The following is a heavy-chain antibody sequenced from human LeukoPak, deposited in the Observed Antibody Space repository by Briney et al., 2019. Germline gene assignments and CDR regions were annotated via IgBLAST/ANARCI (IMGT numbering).Heavy chain of an antibody. CDR3: ARSEKWELLYYFDY. J-gene: IGHJ4*02. CDR1: GYSISSGYY. Sequence: PSXTLXLTCAVSGYSISSGYYWSWIRPPPGKGLEWIGEINHSGSTNYNPSLKSRVTISVDTSKNQFSLKLSSVTAADTAVYYCARSEKWELLYYFDYWGQGTLVTVSS. V-gene: IGHV4-34*01. D-gene: IGHD1-26*01. CDR2: INHSGST.